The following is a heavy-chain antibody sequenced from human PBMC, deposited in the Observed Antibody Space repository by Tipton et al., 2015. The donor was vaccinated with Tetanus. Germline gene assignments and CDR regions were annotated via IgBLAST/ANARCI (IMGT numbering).Heavy chain of an antibody. Sequence: QLVQSGAEVKRPGSSMRVSCKASGGSFHSLSINWVRQAPGQGLEWMGGIIPVFGAGNYAQKFQGRLTLTADKSTNTVYMELRHLKSGDTAVYYCATTFGSGRCFGDWGQGTQVTVSP. V-gene: IGHV1-69*06. CDR3: ATTFGSGRCFGD. D-gene: IGHD3-10*01. J-gene: IGHJ4*02. CDR2: IIPVFGAG. CDR1: GGSFHSLS.